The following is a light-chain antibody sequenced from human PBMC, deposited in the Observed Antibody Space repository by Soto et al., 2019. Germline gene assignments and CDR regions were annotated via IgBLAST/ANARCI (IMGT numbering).Light chain of an antibody. CDR2: GAS. V-gene: IGKV1-6*01. J-gene: IGKJ2*01. CDR1: QGIRND. CDR3: LHDYSFPYT. Sequence: AIQMTQFPSSLCASLGDRVTITRRASQGIRNDLGWYQQTSGRAPKILIFGASTLQSGVPSRFRGSGSGTDFTLTISRLQPEDFETYYCLHDYSFPYTFGQGTKVDIK.